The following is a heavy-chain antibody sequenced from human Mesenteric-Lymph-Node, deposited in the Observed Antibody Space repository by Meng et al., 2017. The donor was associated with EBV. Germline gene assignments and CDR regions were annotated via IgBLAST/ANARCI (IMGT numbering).Heavy chain of an antibody. Sequence: QVRLQESGPGLVKPAGTLSLTCDVSGGSITSSNWWSWFRQPPGKGLEWIGEIFHSGSAKYNPSLKSRVTISVDKSKNHFSLRLSSVTAADTAVYYCVRRVVVMKEEELDHWGQGTLVTVSS. D-gene: IGHD3-22*01. V-gene: IGHV4-4*02. CDR3: VRRVVVMKEEELDH. CDR2: IFHSGSA. CDR1: GGSITSSNW. J-gene: IGHJ4*02.